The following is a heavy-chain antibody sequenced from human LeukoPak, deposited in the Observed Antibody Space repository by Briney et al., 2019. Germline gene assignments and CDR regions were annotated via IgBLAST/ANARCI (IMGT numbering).Heavy chain of an antibody. D-gene: IGHD6-13*01. V-gene: IGHV3-21*01. Sequence: GGSLRLSCAASGFTFSSYSMNWVRQAPGKGLEWVSSISSSSSYIYYADSVKGRFTISRDNAKNSLYLQMNSLRAEDTAVYYCARDWQYSSSWYVGYYHYGMDVWGQGTTVTVSS. J-gene: IGHJ6*02. CDR1: GFTFSSYS. CDR2: ISSSSSYI. CDR3: ARDWQYSSSWYVGYYHYGMDV.